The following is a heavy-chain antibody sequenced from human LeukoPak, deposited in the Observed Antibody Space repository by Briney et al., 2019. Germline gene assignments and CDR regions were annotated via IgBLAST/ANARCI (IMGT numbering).Heavy chain of an antibody. CDR2: ISYDGSNK. V-gene: IGHV3-30-3*01. Sequence: PGRSLRLSCAAPGFTFSSYAMHWVRQAPGKGLEWVAVISYDGSNKYYADSVKGRFTISRDNSKNTLYLQMNSLRAEDTAVYYCARDPRDRLRFLEWLGDFDYWGQGTLVTVSS. CDR1: GFTFSSYA. J-gene: IGHJ4*02. CDR3: ARDPRDRLRFLEWLGDFDY. D-gene: IGHD3-3*01.